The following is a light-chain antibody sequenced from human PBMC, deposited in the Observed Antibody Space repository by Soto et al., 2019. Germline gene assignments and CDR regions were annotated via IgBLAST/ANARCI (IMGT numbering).Light chain of an antibody. V-gene: IGKV3D-15*01. J-gene: IGKJ4*01. CDR2: DIS. CDR3: QQYNDWPLT. CDR1: QSVSRD. Sequence: EIVMTQSPATLSVSPGERATLSCRASQSVSRDLAWYQQKPGQAPRLLIYDISTRATGIPTRFSGSGSGTEFPLTISSLQSEDFAFYYCQQYNDWPLTFGGGTKVEIK.